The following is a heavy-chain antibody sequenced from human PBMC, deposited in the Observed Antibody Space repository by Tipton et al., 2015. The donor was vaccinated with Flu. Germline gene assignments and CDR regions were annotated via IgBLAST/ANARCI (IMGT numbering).Heavy chain of an antibody. V-gene: IGHV4-61*02. Sequence: LRLSCTVSGGSISSGSYYWSWIRQPAGKGLEWIGRIYTSGSINYNPSLKSRVTISVDTSKNQFSLKLSSVTAADTAVYYCARDQSLRYYYDSSGLWGYYYGMDVWGQGTTVTVSS. CDR3: ARDQSLRYYYDSSGLWGYYYGMDV. CDR1: GGSISSGSYY. D-gene: IGHD3-22*01. CDR2: IYTSGSI. J-gene: IGHJ6*02.